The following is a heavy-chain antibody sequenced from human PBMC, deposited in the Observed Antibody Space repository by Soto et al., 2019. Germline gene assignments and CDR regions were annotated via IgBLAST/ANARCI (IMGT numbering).Heavy chain of an antibody. Sequence: GGSLRLSCAASGFTFSSYSMNWVRQAPGKGLEWVSSISSSSYIYYADAVKGRFTISRDNAKNSLYLQMNSLRAEDTAVYYCARDGLLAARDAFDIWGQETMVTVSS. CDR1: GFTFSSYS. D-gene: IGHD6-6*01. CDR3: ARDGLLAARDAFDI. V-gene: IGHV3-21*01. J-gene: IGHJ3*02. CDR2: ISSSSYI.